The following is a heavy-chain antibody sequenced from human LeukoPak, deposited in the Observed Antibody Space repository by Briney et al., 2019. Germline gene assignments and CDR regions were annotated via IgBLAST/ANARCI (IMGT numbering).Heavy chain of an antibody. CDR2: ISGSGGSI. D-gene: IGHD3-3*01. CDR3: AKEPNDFWSGFLYYFDY. CDR1: GFTFSSYA. Sequence: GGSLRLSCAASGFTFSSYAMSWVRQAPGKGLEWVSAISGSGGSIYYADSVKGRFTISRDNSKNTLYLQMNSLRAEDTAVYYCAKEPNDFWSGFLYYFDYWGQGTLVTVSS. V-gene: IGHV3-23*01. J-gene: IGHJ4*02.